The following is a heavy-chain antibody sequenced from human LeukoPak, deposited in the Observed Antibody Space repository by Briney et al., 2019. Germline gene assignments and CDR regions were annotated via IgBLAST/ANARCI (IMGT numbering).Heavy chain of an antibody. CDR1: GGSISSYY. J-gene: IGHJ4*02. CDR3: ARPPKDASGYYLI. V-gene: IGHV4-59*06. CDR2: IYYSGST. D-gene: IGHD3-22*01. Sequence: PSETLSLTCTVSGGSISSYYWSWIRQHPGKGLEWIGYIYYSGSTYYNPSLKSRVTISVDTSKNQFSLKLSSVTAADTAVYYCARPPKDASGYYLIWGQGTLVTVSS.